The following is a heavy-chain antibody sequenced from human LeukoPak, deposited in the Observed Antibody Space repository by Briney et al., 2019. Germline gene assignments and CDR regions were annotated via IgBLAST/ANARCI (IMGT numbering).Heavy chain of an antibody. J-gene: IGHJ5*02. CDR3: ARASNYYDSLWGYNFFDP. CDR2: ISGYNGNT. CDR1: GCTFSNYG. Sequence: ASVKVSCKASGCTFSNYGFSWVRQAPGQGLEWMGWISGYNGNTNYAQNLQDRLTVTTDTSTNTSYMEQRSLRSDDTAVYYCARASNYYDSLWGYNFFDPWGQGTLVTVSS. D-gene: IGHD3-22*01. V-gene: IGHV1-18*01.